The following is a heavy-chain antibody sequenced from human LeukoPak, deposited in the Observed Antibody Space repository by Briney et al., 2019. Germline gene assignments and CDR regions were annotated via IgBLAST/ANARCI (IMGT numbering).Heavy chain of an antibody. CDR1: GYSFTSYW. J-gene: IGHJ4*02. CDR3: ASTRASVGATDASFDY. V-gene: IGHV5-51*01. D-gene: IGHD1-26*01. CDR2: IYPSDPDT. Sequence: GESLKISCKGSGYSFTSYWIGWVRQIPGKGLEWMGIIYPSDPDTRYSPSFQGQVTISAAKSISTAYLQWSSLKASDTAMYYCASTRASVGATDASFDYWGEGTLVTASS.